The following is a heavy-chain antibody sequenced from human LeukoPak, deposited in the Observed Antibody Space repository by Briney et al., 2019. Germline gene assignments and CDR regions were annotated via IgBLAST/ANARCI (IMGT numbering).Heavy chain of an antibody. V-gene: IGHV1-2*02. CDR1: GYTFTGYY. Sequence: ASVKVSCKASGYTFTGYYMNWVRQAPGQGLEWMGWINPNSGGTNYAQKFQGRVTMTRDTSISTAYMELSRLRSDDTAVYYCAREFYTIFGEADGFDPWGQGTLVTVSS. CDR2: INPNSGGT. J-gene: IGHJ5*02. D-gene: IGHD3-3*01. CDR3: AREFYTIFGEADGFDP.